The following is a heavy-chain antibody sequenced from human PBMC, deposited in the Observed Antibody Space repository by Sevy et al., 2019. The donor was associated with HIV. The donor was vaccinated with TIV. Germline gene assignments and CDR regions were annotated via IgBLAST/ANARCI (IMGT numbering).Heavy chain of an antibody. D-gene: IGHD6-19*01. J-gene: IGHJ4*02. CDR2: IRYSGST. Sequence: SETLSLTCTVSGASISSSGYYWGWIRQPPGKGLEWIASIRYSGSTYYNPSLRSRVTISADASKNQFSLKLNSVTAADTAVYYCAGPILTYRSVWSYYDHWGQGTVVTVSS. CDR1: GASISSSGYY. CDR3: AGPILTYRSVWSYYDH. V-gene: IGHV4-39*01.